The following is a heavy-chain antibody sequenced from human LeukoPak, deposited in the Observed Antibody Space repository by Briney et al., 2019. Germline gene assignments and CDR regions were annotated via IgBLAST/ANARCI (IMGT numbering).Heavy chain of an antibody. CDR2: IKEDGSEE. D-gene: IGHD3-10*01. V-gene: IGHV3-7*01. Sequence: GGSLRLSCAASGFPFSSYWMTWVRPAPGKGLEWVANIKEDGSEEYYVDSVKGRFTISRDNSKNTLYLQMNSLRAEDTAVYYCARDMVRGVIIMRGGYYYYGMDVWGQGTTVTVSS. CDR1: GFPFSSYW. J-gene: IGHJ6*02. CDR3: ARDMVRGVIIMRGGYYYYGMDV.